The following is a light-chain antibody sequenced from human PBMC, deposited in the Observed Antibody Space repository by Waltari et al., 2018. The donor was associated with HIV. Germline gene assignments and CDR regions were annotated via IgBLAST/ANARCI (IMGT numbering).Light chain of an antibody. CDR1: QSISSW. V-gene: IGKV1-5*03. CDR3: QQYNSYAYS. J-gene: IGKJ2*03. Sequence: DIQMTQSPSTLSASVGDRVTITCRASQSISSWLAWYQQKPGKAPNLLIYKASRLESGVPSRFSGSGSGTEVTLTISSLQPDDFATYYCQQYNSYAYSFGQGTKLEIK. CDR2: KAS.